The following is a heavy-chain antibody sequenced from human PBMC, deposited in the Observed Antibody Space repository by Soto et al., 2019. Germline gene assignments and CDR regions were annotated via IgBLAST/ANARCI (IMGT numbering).Heavy chain of an antibody. D-gene: IGHD2-2*01. J-gene: IGHJ4*02. Sequence: SETLSLSCAVSITNIYSFGWIRQPPGKGLEWIGSIYHSGSTNYNPSLKSRVTIAVETFRKQFSLKLRSVTAADTAVYFSARPSSVYCSDPSCYVAPFHYWDQGLMVAVSS. V-gene: IGHV4-38-2*01. CDR3: ARPSSVYCSDPSCYVAPFHY. CDR1: ITNIYS. CDR2: IYHSGST.